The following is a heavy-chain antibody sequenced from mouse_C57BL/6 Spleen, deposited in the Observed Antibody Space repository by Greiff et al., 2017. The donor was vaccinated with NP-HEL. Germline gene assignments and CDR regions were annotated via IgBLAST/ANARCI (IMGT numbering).Heavy chain of an antibody. Sequence: VQLQQSGTVLARPGASVKMSCKTSGYTFTSYWMHWVKQRPGQGLEWIGAIYPGNSDTSYNQKFKGKAKLTAVTSASTAYMELSSLTNEDSAVYYCTRERDWGNYVGFDYWGQGTTLTVSS. CDR1: GYTFTSYW. CDR3: TRERDWGNYVGFDY. J-gene: IGHJ2*01. CDR2: IYPGNSDT. V-gene: IGHV1-5*01. D-gene: IGHD2-1*01.